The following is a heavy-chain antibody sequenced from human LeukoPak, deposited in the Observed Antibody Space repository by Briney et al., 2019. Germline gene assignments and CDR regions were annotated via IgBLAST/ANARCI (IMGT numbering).Heavy chain of an antibody. CDR3: ARVRRYCSSTSCPYYYGMDV. V-gene: IGHV1-3*01. D-gene: IGHD2-2*01. CDR2: INAGNGNT. J-gene: IGHJ6*02. CDR1: GYTFTSYA. Sequence: ASVKVSCKASGYTFTSYAMHWVRQAPGQRLEWMGWINAGNGNTKYSQKFQGRVTITRDTSASTAYMELSSLRSEDTAVYYCARVRRYCSSTSCPYYYGMDVWGQGTTVTVSS.